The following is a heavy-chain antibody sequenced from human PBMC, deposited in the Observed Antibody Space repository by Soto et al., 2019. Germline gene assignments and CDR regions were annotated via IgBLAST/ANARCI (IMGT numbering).Heavy chain of an antibody. D-gene: IGHD3-3*01. V-gene: IGHV4-34*01. J-gene: IGHJ5*02. Sequence: SENLSLTCTVYGGSFSGYYWRCFRQPPGKGLEWIGEINHSGSTNYNPSLESRVTISVDTSKNQFSLKLSSVTAADTAVYYCARGKGFLSWFDTWGQGTLVTVS. CDR1: GGSFSGYY. CDR2: INHSGST. CDR3: ARGKGFLSWFDT.